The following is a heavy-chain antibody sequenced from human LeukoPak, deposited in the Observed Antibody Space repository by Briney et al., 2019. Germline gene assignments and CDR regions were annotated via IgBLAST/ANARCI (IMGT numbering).Heavy chain of an antibody. CDR3: ARGGLSSWLAFDI. CDR1: GFTFSSYW. J-gene: IGHJ3*02. D-gene: IGHD6-13*01. Sequence: GGSLRLSCAASGFTFSSYWMSWVRQAPGKGLEWVANIKQDGSEKYYVDSVKGRFTISRDNAKNSLYLQMNSLRAEDAAVYYCARGGLSSWLAFDIWGQGTMVTVSS. V-gene: IGHV3-7*05. CDR2: IKQDGSEK.